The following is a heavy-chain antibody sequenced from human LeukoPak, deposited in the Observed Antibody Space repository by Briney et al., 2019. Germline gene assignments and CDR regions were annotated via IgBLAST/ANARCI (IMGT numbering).Heavy chain of an antibody. CDR1: GYSFTNYD. J-gene: IGHJ4*02. D-gene: IGHD3-22*01. Sequence: ASVKVSCKASGYSFTNYDINWVRQATGQGLEWMGWMNPRSGDTGYSQKFQGRVFITRDTSINTAYMELSSLGSDDTAVYYCARETFYYDSSGYLLGYFDYWGQGTLVTVSS. CDR3: ARETFYYDSSGYLLGYFDY. CDR2: MNPRSGDT. V-gene: IGHV1-8*03.